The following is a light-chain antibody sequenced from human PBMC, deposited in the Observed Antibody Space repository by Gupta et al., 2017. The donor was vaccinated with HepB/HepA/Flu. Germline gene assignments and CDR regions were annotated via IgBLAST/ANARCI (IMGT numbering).Light chain of an antibody. Sequence: QSALTQPASVSGSPGQSMTISCPGTSSYVGAQHFVSWYQQHPGKAPKLIIYDVFNRPSGVSNRFSGSKSGNTASLTISGLQAEDEADYHCKAYATTYTYVCGTGTKVTVL. CDR2: DVF. CDR1: SSYVGAQHF. V-gene: IGLV2-14*03. CDR3: KAYATTYTYV. J-gene: IGLJ1*01.